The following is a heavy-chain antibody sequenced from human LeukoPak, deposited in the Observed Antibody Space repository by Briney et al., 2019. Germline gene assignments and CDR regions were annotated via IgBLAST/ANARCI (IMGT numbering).Heavy chain of an antibody. CDR2: INPNSVGT. Sequence: GASVKVSCKASGYTFTGYYMHWVRQAPGHGLEWMGRINPNSVGTNYPQKFQGRVTMTRDTSISTAYMELSRLRSDDTAVYYCARYCSSTSCFEAPSASYYFDYWGQGTLVTVSS. J-gene: IGHJ4*02. CDR3: ARYCSSTSCFEAPSASYYFDY. D-gene: IGHD2-2*01. V-gene: IGHV1-2*06. CDR1: GYTFTGYY.